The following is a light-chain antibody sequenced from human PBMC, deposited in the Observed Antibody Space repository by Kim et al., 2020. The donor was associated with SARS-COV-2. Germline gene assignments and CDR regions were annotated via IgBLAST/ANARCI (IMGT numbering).Light chain of an antibody. CDR2: YYS. V-gene: IGLV3-21*04. CDR3: QVWDSSSDHLV. Sequence: APGKTARITCGGNNIGSKSVHWYQQKPGQAPVLVIYYYSDRPSGIPERFSGSNSGNTATLTISRVEAGDEADYYCQVWDSSSDHLVFGGGTQLTVL. J-gene: IGLJ3*02. CDR1: NIGSKS.